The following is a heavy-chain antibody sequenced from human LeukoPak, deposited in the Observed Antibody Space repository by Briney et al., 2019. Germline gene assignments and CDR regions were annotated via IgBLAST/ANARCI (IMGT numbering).Heavy chain of an antibody. V-gene: IGHV4-34*01. CDR2: INHSGST. CDR3: ARGHDPNSSGLKDFDY. Sequence: SETLSLTCAVYCGSFSGYYWSWIRQPPGKGLEWIGEINHSGSTNYNPSLKSRVTISVDTSKNQFSLKLSSVTAADTAVYYCARGHDPNSSGLKDFDYWGQGTLVTVSS. CDR1: CGSFSGYY. D-gene: IGHD3-22*01. J-gene: IGHJ4*02.